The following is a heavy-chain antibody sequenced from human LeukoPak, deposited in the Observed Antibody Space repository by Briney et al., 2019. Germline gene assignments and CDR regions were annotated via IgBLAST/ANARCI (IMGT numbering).Heavy chain of an antibody. D-gene: IGHD4-17*01. CDR2: IYYSGST. V-gene: IGHV4-39*01. J-gene: IGHJ4*02. Sequence: SETLSLTCTVSGGSISSSSYYWGWIRQPPGKGLEWIGSIYYSGSTYYNPSLKSRVTISVDTSKNQFSLKLSSVTAADTAVYYCARFAYGDYEGAYYFDYWGQGTLVTVSS. CDR1: GGSISSSSYY. CDR3: ARFAYGDYEGAYYFDY.